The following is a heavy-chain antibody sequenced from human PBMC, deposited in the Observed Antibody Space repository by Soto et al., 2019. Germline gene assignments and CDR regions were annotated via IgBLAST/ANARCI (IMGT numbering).Heavy chain of an antibody. CDR2: INEDGSEK. V-gene: IGHV3-7*01. CDR1: RFIFSNYW. J-gene: IGHJ4*02. Sequence: GALRLSCAASRFIFSNYWMTWVRQAPGRGLEWVANINEDGSEKGYVDSVKGRFTIARDNTGNSLILQMNNLRAEDTAVYYCARDFNEVVLVSIFNYWGQGTLVTVSS. D-gene: IGHD3-9*01. CDR3: ARDFNEVVLVSIFNY.